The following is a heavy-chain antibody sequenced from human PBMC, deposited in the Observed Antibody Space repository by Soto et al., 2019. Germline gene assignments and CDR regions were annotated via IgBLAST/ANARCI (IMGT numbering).Heavy chain of an antibody. J-gene: IGHJ5*02. CDR3: ARDAYDFWSGYLENWFDP. D-gene: IGHD3-3*01. CDR1: GFTFSKYW. CDR2: INSDGSST. V-gene: IGHV3-74*01. Sequence: GGSLRLPCAASGFTFSKYWMHWVRQAPGKGLVWVSRINSDGSSTSYADSVKGRFTISRDNAKNTLYLQMNSLRAEDTAVYYCARDAYDFWSGYLENWFDPWGQGTLVTVSS.